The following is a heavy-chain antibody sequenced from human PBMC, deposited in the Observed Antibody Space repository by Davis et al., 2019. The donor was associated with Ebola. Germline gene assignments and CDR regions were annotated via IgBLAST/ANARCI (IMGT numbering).Heavy chain of an antibody. CDR1: GFTFSSYD. CDR3: ARGVYGDYVHNYYYGMDI. Sequence: PGGSLRLSCAASGFTFSSYDMHWVRQATGKGLEWVSAIGTAGDTYYPGSVKGRFTISRENAKNSLYLQMNSLRAGDTAVYYCARGVYGDYVHNYYYGMDIWGQGTTVTVSS. J-gene: IGHJ6*02. V-gene: IGHV3-13*01. D-gene: IGHD4-17*01. CDR2: IGTAGDT.